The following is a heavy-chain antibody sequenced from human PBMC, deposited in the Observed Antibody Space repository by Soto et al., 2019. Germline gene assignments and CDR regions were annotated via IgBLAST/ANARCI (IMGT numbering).Heavy chain of an antibody. CDR1: GGSFSGYY. Sequence: QVQLQQWGAGLLKPSETLSLTCAVYGGSFSGYYWSWIRQPPGKGLEWIGEINHSGSTNYNPSLKSRVTISVDTSKNQFSLKLSSVTAADTPVYYCARGFGGNSDYWGQGTLVTVSS. CDR3: ARGFGGNSDY. CDR2: INHSGST. J-gene: IGHJ4*02. V-gene: IGHV4-34*01. D-gene: IGHD2-21*02.